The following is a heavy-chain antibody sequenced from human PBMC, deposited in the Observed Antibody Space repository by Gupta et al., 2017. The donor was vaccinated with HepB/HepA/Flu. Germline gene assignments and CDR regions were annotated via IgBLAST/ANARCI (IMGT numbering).Heavy chain of an antibody. CDR2: ISYDGSNK. CDR1: GFTCSSYG. Sequence: QVQLVESGGGVVQPGRSLSLSCAASGFTCSSYGMHWVRQAPGKGLEWVAVISYDGSNKYYADSVKGRFTISRDNSKNTLYLQMNSLRAEDTAVYYCAKEGPEDIVVVPAALDYWGQGTLVTVSS. J-gene: IGHJ4*02. D-gene: IGHD2-2*01. V-gene: IGHV3-30*18. CDR3: AKEGPEDIVVVPAALDY.